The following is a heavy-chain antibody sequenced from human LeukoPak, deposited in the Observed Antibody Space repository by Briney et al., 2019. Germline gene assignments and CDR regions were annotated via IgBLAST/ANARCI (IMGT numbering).Heavy chain of an antibody. D-gene: IGHD3-22*01. CDR3: ARDLDSSGYYFDY. V-gene: IGHV3-21*01. CDR1: GFALSGYS. J-gene: IGHJ4*02. Sequence: GGSLTLSCAASGFALSGYSMNWVRQAPGKGLEWVSSITSSSDYIYYADSVKGRFTISRANAKNTLYLQMNGLRAEDTAVYYCARDLDSSGYYFDYWGQGTLVTVSS. CDR2: ITSSSDYI.